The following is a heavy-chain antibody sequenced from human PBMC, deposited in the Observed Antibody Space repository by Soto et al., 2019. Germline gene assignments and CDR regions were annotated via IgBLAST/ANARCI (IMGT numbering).Heavy chain of an antibody. CDR1: GYTFTNHG. D-gene: IGHD2-21*01. Sequence: ASVKVSCKASGYTFTNHGISWVRQAPGQGLEWVGWVSGYNDKTKSAQKSQGRVTMTTDTSTSTAYMELRSLRSDDTAVYYCARDFYPVAYFFDYWGQGTLVTVS. J-gene: IGHJ4*02. CDR2: VSGYNDKT. CDR3: ARDFYPVAYFFDY. V-gene: IGHV1-18*04.